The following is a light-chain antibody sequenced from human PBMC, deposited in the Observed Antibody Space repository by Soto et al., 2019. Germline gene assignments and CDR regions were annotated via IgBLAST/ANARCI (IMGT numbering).Light chain of an antibody. V-gene: IGLV4-69*01. J-gene: IGLJ2*01. Sequence: QAVVTQSPSASASLGASVKLTCTLSSGHSSYAIAWHQQQPEKGPRYLMKLNSDGNHSKGDGIPDRFSGSSSGAERYLTISSLQSEDEADYYCQTWGTAIVVFGGGTKLTVL. CDR1: SGHSSYA. CDR2: LNSDGNH. CDR3: QTWGTAIVV.